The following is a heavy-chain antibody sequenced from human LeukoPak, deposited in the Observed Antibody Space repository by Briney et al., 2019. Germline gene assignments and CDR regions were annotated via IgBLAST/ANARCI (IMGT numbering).Heavy chain of an antibody. CDR2: MNPNRGNT. Sequence: AAVTVSCMASGYTFPSYVINWVRQAAGRGGEGMGWMNPNRGNTGYAQRFQGRVTMTRNTSLSTAYMELSSLRSEDTAVYYCSRGYCGGDCYPLYYYYYMDVWGKGTTVTVSS. J-gene: IGHJ6*03. CDR1: GYTFPSYV. D-gene: IGHD2-21*02. CDR3: SRGYCGGDCYPLYYYYYMDV. V-gene: IGHV1-8*01.